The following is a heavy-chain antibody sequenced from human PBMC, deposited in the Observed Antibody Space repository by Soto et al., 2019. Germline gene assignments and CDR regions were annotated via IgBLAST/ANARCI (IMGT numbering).Heavy chain of an antibody. CDR2: IIPIFGTA. Sequence: QVQLVQSGAEVKKPGSSVKVSCKASGGTFSSYAISWVRQAPGQGLEWMGGIIPIFGTANYAQKVQGRVTITADESTSTASMELSSLRSEDTAVYYCARGRYCISTSCYDAYYYGMDVWGQGTTVTVSS. J-gene: IGHJ6*02. CDR3: ARGRYCISTSCYDAYYYGMDV. D-gene: IGHD2-2*01. V-gene: IGHV1-69*12. CDR1: GGTFSSYA.